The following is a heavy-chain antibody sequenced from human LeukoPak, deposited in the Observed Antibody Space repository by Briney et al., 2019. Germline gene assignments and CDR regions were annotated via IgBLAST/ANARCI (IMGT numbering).Heavy chain of an antibody. Sequence: PGGSLRLSCAASGFTFSSYAMSWVRQAPGKGLEWVSAISGSGGSTYYADSVKGRFTISRDNSKNTLYLQMNSLRAEDTAVYYCAKDFSASYDYVWGSYRYTDYFDYWGQGTLVTVSS. V-gene: IGHV3-23*01. CDR1: GFTFSSYA. CDR2: ISGSGGST. D-gene: IGHD3-16*02. CDR3: AKDFSASYDYVWGSYRYTDYFDY. J-gene: IGHJ4*02.